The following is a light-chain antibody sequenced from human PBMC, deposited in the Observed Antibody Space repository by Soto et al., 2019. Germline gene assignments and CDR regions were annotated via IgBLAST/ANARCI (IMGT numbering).Light chain of an antibody. CDR1: QSVSSN. V-gene: IGKV3-15*01. Sequence: EIVMTQSPATLSVSPGERATLSCRASQSVSSNLACYQQKPGQAHRLLIYGASTRATSIPARLSGSGSGTEFTLTISSLQSEDFAIYYCQQCNNWPTYTFGQGTKLEIK. CDR2: GAS. J-gene: IGKJ2*01. CDR3: QQCNNWPTYT.